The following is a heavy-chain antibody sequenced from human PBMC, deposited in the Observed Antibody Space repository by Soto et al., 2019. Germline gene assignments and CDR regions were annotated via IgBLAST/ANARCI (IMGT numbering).Heavy chain of an antibody. CDR1: GYTFTGYY. CDR3: AGTPVAGTSAFAI. Sequence: ASVKVSCKASGYTFTGYYIHWVRQAPGQGLEWMGWINPNSGGTNYAQKFQGWVTMTRDTSISTAYMELSRLRSDDTAVYYCAGTPVAGTSAFAIWGQGTMVTVSS. CDR2: INPNSGGT. V-gene: IGHV1-2*04. D-gene: IGHD6-19*01. J-gene: IGHJ3*02.